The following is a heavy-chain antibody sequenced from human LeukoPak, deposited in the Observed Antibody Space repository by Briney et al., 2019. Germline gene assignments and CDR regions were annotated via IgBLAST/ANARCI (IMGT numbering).Heavy chain of an antibody. J-gene: IGHJ5*02. CDR3: AKDRRGDTAMVT. V-gene: IGHV3-53*01. CDR2: IYSGGST. Sequence: GGSLRLSCAASGFTVSSNFLSWVRQAPGKGLEWVSLIYSGGSTDYTDSVKGRFTISRDSSKNTLYLQMNSLRAEDTAVYYCAKDRRGDTAMVTWGQGTLVTVSS. CDR1: GFTVSSNF. D-gene: IGHD5-18*01.